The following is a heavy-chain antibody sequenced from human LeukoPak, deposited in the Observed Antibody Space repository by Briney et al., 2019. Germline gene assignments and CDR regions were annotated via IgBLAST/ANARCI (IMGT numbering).Heavy chain of an antibody. CDR3: ARDMDCPVEYYYYYMDV. V-gene: IGHV3-21*01. J-gene: IGHJ6*03. CDR1: GFTFSSHS. D-gene: IGHD3/OR15-3a*01. Sequence: GVSLRLSCAASGFTFSSHSMNWVRQAPAKGLEGVSSISNSSCYIYYAESVKGRFTISRDNANNSRYLQMNSLRAEDTAVYYCARDMDCPVEYYYYYMDVWGKGTTVTVSS. CDR2: ISNSSCYI.